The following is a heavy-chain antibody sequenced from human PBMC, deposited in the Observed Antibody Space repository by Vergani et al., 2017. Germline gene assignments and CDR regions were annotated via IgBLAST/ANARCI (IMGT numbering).Heavy chain of an antibody. Sequence: EVQLVQSGAEVKKPGESLKISCKGSGYSFTSYWIGWVRQMPGKGMEWMGIIYPGDSDTRYSPSFQGQVTISADKAISTAYLQWSSLKASDTAMYYCARHHSSGSTEIYYGMDVWGQGTTVTVSS. CDR2: IYPGDSDT. CDR1: GYSFTSYW. V-gene: IGHV5-51*01. D-gene: IGHD6-19*01. J-gene: IGHJ6*02. CDR3: ARHHSSGSTEIYYGMDV.